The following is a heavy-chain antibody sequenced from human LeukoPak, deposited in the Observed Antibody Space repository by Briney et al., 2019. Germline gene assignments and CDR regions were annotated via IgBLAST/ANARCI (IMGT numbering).Heavy chain of an antibody. CDR2: INPSGGST. D-gene: IGHD6-13*01. CDR3: ARGQQDSSSWYRVYYYYMDV. J-gene: IGHJ6*03. CDR1: GYTFTSYY. V-gene: IGHV1-46*01. Sequence: ASVKVSCKASGYTFTSYYMHWVRQAPGQGLEWMGIINPSGGSTSYAQKFQGRVTMTRDMSTSTDYMELSSLRSEDTAVYYCARGQQDSSSWYRVYYYYMDVWGKGTTVTISS.